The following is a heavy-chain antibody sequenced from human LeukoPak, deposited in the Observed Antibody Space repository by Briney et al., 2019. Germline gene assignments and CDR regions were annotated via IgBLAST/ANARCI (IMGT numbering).Heavy chain of an antibody. J-gene: IGHJ4*02. CDR2: IYYSGST. D-gene: IGHD6-19*01. CDR3: ASMQWLVESGHYYFDY. CDR1: GGPVTSGTSY. Sequence: SETLSLTCIVSGGPVTSGTSYWNWIRQPPGKGLEWIGCIYYSGSTNYNPSLKSRVTISVDTSNNQFSLKLNSVTAADTAVYYCASMQWLVESGHYYFDYWGQGSLITVSS. V-gene: IGHV4-61*01.